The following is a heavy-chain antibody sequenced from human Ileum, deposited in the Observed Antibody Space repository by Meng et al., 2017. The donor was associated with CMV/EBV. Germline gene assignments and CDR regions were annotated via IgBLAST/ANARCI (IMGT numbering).Heavy chain of an antibody. V-gene: IGHV3-30*02. CDR1: GFTFNTFD. CDR3: AVFWNGYNDY. CDR2: IRYDGSNE. D-gene: IGHD3-3*01. J-gene: IGHJ4*02. Sequence: GGSLRLSCAASGFTFNTFDMHWVRQAPGEGLEWVAFIRYDGSNEYYADSVKGRFTVSRDNSKNTLYLQMNSLRPEDAAVYYCAVFWNGYNDYWGQGTLVTVSS.